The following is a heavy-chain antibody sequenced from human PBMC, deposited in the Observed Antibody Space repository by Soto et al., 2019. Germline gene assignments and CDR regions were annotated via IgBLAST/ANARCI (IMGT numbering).Heavy chain of an antibody. CDR3: ARKRGGSGKLYYGMDV. D-gene: IGHD3-10*01. V-gene: IGHV1-18*01. CDR1: GYTFTSYG. Sequence: SVKVSCKASGYTFTSYGISWVRQAPGQGLEWMGWISAYNGNTNYAQKLQGRVTMTADTSTSTAYMELRSLRSDDTAVYYCARKRGGSGKLYYGMDVWGQGTTVTVSS. J-gene: IGHJ6*02. CDR2: ISAYNGNT.